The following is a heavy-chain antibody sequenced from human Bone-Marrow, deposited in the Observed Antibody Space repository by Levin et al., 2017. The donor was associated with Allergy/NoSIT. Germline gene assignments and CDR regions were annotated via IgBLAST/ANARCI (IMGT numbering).Heavy chain of an antibody. J-gene: IGHJ6*02. D-gene: IGHD3-9*01. Sequence: GGSLRLSCAASGFTFSSYGMHWVRQAPGKGLEWVAVISYDGSNKYYADSVKGRFTISRDNSKNTLYLQMNSLRAEDTAVYYCAKMMTGYPTIAYYYGMDVWGQGTTVTVSS. CDR1: GFTFSSYG. CDR2: ISYDGSNK. V-gene: IGHV3-30*18. CDR3: AKMMTGYPTIAYYYGMDV.